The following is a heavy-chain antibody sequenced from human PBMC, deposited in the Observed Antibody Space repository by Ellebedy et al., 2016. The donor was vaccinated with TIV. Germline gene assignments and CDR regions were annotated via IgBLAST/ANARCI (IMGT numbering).Heavy chain of an antibody. D-gene: IGHD5-24*01. CDR2: IHYSGDT. CDR3: SRDIYKRMDY. V-gene: IGHV4-39*02. J-gene: IGHJ4*02. Sequence: SETLSLTCTVSGGSISSSRYYWDWIRQSPGKGLEWIGNIHYSGDTYYNPSFKSRVTMSVDTSKNQFSLKLNSVTPEDTAVYYCSRDIYKRMDYWGQGTLITVSS. CDR1: GGSISSSRYY.